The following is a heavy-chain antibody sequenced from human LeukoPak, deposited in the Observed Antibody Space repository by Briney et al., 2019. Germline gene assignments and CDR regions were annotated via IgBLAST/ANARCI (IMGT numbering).Heavy chain of an antibody. V-gene: IGHV4-34*01. J-gene: IGHJ4*02. CDR3: ASRPDCSSTSCLDY. CDR2: INHSGST. Sequence: KTSETLSLTCAVYGGSFSGYYWSWIRQPPGKGLEWIGEINHSGSTNYNPSLKSRVTISVDTSKNQFSLKLSSVTAADTAVYYCASRPDCSSTSCLDYWGQGTLVTVSS. D-gene: IGHD2-2*01. CDR1: GGSFSGYY.